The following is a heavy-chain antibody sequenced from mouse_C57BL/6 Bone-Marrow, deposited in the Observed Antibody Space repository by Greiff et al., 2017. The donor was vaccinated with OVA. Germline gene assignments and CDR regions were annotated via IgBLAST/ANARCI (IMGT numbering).Heavy chain of an antibody. CDR2: INPSNGGT. Sequence: VQLQQSGTELVKPGASVKLSCKASGYTFTSYWMHWVKQRPGQGLEWIGNINPSNGGTNYNEKFKSKATLTVDKSSSTAYMQLSSLTSEDSAVYYCARSDGRLRRYFDVWGTGTTVTVSS. CDR3: ARSDGRLRRYFDV. CDR1: GYTFTSYW. D-gene: IGHD2-4*01. J-gene: IGHJ1*03. V-gene: IGHV1-53*01.